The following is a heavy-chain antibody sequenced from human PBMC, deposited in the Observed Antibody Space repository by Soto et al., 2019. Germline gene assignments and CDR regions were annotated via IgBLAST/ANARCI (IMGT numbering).Heavy chain of an antibody. V-gene: IGHV3-23*01. CDR2: IRGSGGST. D-gene: IGHD5-18*01. CDR1: GFTFSSYA. Sequence: EVQLLESGGGLVQPGGSLRLSCAASGFTFSSYAMSWVRQAPGKGLEWVSAIRGSGGSTYYADSVKGRFTISRDNSKNTLYLQMNSLRAEDTAVYYCAKAGPRIQLWYYDYYYMDVWGKGTTVTVSS. CDR3: AKAGPRIQLWYYDYYYMDV. J-gene: IGHJ6*03.